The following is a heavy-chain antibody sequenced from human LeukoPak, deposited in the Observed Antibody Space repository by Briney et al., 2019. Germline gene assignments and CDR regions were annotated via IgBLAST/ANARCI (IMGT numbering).Heavy chain of an antibody. D-gene: IGHD1-1*01. CDR3: ARNEGFDY. J-gene: IGHJ4*02. V-gene: IGHV3-33*08. Sequence: GGSLRLSCAASGFVFRNYFMSWVRQAPGKGLEWVAVIWYDGSNKYYADSVKGRFTISRDNSKNTLYLQMNSLRAEDTAVHYCARNEGFDYWGQGTLVTVSS. CDR1: GFVFRNYF. CDR2: IWYDGSNK.